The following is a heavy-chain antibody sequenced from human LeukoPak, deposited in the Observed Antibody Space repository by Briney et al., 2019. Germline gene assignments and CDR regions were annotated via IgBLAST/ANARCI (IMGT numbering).Heavy chain of an antibody. CDR1: GFTFSSYS. V-gene: IGHV3-48*02. D-gene: IGHD5-18*01. CDR3: ARLSRGYSYGSYFDY. Sequence: PGGSLRLSCAASGFTFSSYSMNWVRQAPGKGLEWASYISSSSSTIYYADSVKGRFTISRDNAKNSLYLQMNSLRDEDTAVYYCARLSRGYSYGSYFDYWGQGTLVTVSS. CDR2: ISSSSSTI. J-gene: IGHJ4*02.